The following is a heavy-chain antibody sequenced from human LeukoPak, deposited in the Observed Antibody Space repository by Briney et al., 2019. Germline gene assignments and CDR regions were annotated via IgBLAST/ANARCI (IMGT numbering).Heavy chain of an antibody. D-gene: IGHD3-10*01. V-gene: IGHV1-2*02. CDR1: GYTFTGYY. Sequence: ASVKVSCKASGYTFTGYYMHWVRQAPGQGLEWMGWINPNSGGTNYAQKFQGRVTMTRDTSISTAYMELSRLRSDDTAVYYCAGEGGGTAVPTGRSYFDYWGQGTLVTVSS. CDR2: INPNSGGT. CDR3: AGEGGGTAVPTGRSYFDY. J-gene: IGHJ4*02.